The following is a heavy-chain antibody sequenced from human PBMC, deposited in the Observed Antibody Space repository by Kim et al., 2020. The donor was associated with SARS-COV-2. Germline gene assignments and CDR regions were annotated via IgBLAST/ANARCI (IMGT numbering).Heavy chain of an antibody. Sequence: ASVKVSCKTSGYIFTDHSMHWVRQAPGQGLEWMGWISAGNGVAKYSQKFQGRLTISRDTFASTVYMELSSLRSTDTAVYHCARGTTYYGVFTGQGDFDYWGQGALVTVSS. CDR3: ARGTTYYGVFTGQGDFDY. CDR1: GYIFTDHS. D-gene: IGHD3-9*01. J-gene: IGHJ4*02. V-gene: IGHV1-3*01. CDR2: ISAGNGVA.